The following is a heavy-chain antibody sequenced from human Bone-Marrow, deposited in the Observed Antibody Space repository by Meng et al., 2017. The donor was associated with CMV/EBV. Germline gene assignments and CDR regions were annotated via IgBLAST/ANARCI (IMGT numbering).Heavy chain of an antibody. J-gene: IGHJ4*02. CDR3: ARSLGSSPEDY. V-gene: IGHV1-8*01. D-gene: IGHD6-6*01. CDR2: MNPNSGNT. Sequence: ASVKVSCKASGYTFTSYDINWVRQATGQGLEWMGWMNPNSGNTGYAQKFQGRVTMTRNTSISTAYMELSSLGSEDTDVYYCARSLGSSPEDYWGQGTLVTVSS. CDR1: GYTFTSYD.